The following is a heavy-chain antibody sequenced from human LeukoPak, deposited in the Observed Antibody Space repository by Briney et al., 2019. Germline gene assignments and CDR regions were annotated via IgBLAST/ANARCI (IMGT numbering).Heavy chain of an antibody. V-gene: IGHV4-59*08. Sequence: SETLSLTCTVSGGSISSYYWSWIRQPPGKGLEWIGYIYYTGSTNYNPSLKSRVTISVDTSKNQFSLKLSSVTAADTAVYYCARHHGGHCGGDCYSFDYWGQGTLVTVSS. D-gene: IGHD2-21*02. CDR3: ARHHGGHCGGDCYSFDY. CDR1: GGSISSYY. J-gene: IGHJ4*02. CDR2: IYYTGST.